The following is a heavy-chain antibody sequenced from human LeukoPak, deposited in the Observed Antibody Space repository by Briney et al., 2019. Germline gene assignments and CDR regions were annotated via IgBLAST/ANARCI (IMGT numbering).Heavy chain of an antibody. CDR3: ARDTYGSGSYYNAPLDY. Sequence: AGGSLRLSCAASGFTFSSYSMNWVRQAPGKGPEWVSYISSGGSSIYYADSVKGRFTISRDNAKNSLYLQMNSLRAEDTAVYYCARDTYGSGSYYNAPLDYWGQGTLVTVSS. CDR2: ISSGGSSI. J-gene: IGHJ4*02. D-gene: IGHD3-10*01. V-gene: IGHV3-48*01. CDR1: GFTFSSYS.